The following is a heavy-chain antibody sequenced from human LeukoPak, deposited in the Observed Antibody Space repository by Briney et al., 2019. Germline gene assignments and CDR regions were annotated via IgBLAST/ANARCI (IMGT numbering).Heavy chain of an antibody. V-gene: IGHV4-39*01. CDR3: AIYSNSAAGY. D-gene: IGHD6-6*01. CDR1: GGSISSSSYH. Sequence: SETLSLTCTVSGGSISSSSYHGGWIRQPPGKGLEWIGTIYYTGTTYYNPSLKSRVTISVDTSKNQFSLTLNSVTAADTAVYYCAIYSNSAAGYWGQGALVTLSS. J-gene: IGHJ4*02. CDR2: IYYTGTT.